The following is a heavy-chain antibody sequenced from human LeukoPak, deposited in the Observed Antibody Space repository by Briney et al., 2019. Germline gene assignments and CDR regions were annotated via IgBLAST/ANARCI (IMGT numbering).Heavy chain of an antibody. Sequence: ASVKISCKVSGYTFTDYYMHWVQQAPGKGLEWIGLVDPEDGETIYAEKFQGRVTITADTSTDTAYMELSSLRSEDTAVYYCATLGIVGASNFDYWGQGTLVTVSS. J-gene: IGHJ4*02. CDR1: GYTFTDYY. CDR2: VDPEDGET. V-gene: IGHV1-69-2*01. D-gene: IGHD1-26*01. CDR3: ATLGIVGASNFDY.